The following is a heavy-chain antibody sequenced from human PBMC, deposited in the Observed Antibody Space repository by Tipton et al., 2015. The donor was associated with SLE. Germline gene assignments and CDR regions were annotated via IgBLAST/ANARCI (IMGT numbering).Heavy chain of an antibody. CDR3: ARDCGGGYCSGGSCTINWFDP. CDR1: GFTFSSYS. Sequence: SLRLSCAASGFTFSSYSMNWVRQAPGKGLEWVSYISSSSSTIYYADSVKGRFTISRDNAKNSLYLQMNSLRAEDTAVYYCARDCGGGYCSGGSCTINWFDPWGQGTLVTVSS. V-gene: IGHV3-48*01. CDR2: ISSSSSTI. D-gene: IGHD2-15*01. J-gene: IGHJ5*02.